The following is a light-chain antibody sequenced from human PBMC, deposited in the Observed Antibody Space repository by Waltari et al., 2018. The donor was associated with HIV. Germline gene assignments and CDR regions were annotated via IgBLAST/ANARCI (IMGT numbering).Light chain of an antibody. CDR3: STWDDSLNGRV. CDR1: RSNIGSRS. Sequence: QSVLTQPPSASGTPGQWVTISCSGSRSNIGSRSVNWYQQLPGTAPKLLIYSDNQRPSGVPDRLSGSKSGTSASLAISGLQSEDEADYYCSTWDDSLNGRVFGGGTKLTVL. J-gene: IGLJ3*02. V-gene: IGLV1-44*01. CDR2: SDN.